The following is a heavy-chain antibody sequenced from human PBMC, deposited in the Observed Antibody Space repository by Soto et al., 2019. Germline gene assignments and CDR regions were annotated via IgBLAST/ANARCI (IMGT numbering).Heavy chain of an antibody. V-gene: IGHV3-23*01. D-gene: IGHD3-10*01. CDR2: FRTGGDDGTT. J-gene: IGHJ4*02. CDR1: GFTFSSYS. CDR3: AKKVNSGPGSQYFNY. Sequence: GGSLRLSCAASGFTFSSYSMSWVRQAPGKGLEWVSGFRTGGDDGTTYYADSVKGRFTISRDNSKNTLFLQMNSLRAEDTAIYYCAKKVNSGPGSQYFNYWGQGTLVTVSS.